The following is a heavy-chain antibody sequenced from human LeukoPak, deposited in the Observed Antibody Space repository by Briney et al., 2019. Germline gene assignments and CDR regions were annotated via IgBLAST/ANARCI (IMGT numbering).Heavy chain of an antibody. CDR2: ISSTSRYI. V-gene: IGHV3-21*01. Sequence: GGSLRLSCAASGFTFSNYSMNWVRQAPGKGLEWVSSISSTSRYIYCADSLKGRFTISRDNAKNSLYLQMNSLRAEDTAVYYCTRQGIVGATTPNWYYYMDVWGEGTTVTVSS. J-gene: IGHJ6*03. CDR1: GFTFSNYS. D-gene: IGHD1-26*01. CDR3: TRQGIVGATTPNWYYYMDV.